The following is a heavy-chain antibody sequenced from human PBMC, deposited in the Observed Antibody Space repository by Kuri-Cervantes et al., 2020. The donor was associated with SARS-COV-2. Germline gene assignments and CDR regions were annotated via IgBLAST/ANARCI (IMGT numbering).Heavy chain of an antibody. CDR1: GFTFSNAW. Sequence: GGSLRLSCAASGFTFSNAWMSWVRQAPGKGLEWVGRIKSKTDGGTTDYAAPVKGRFTISRDDSKNTLYLQMNSLKTEDTAVYYCARESSSSWYWFDPWGQGTLVTVSS. J-gene: IGHJ5*02. CDR3: ARESSSSWYWFDP. V-gene: IGHV3-15*01. CDR2: IKSKTDGGTT. D-gene: IGHD6-13*01.